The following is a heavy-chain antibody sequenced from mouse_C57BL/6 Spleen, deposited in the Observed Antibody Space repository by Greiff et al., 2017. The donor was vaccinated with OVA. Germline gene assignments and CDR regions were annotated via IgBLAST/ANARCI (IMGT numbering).Heavy chain of an antibody. V-gene: IGHV1-64*01. Sequence: VQLQQSGAELVKPGASVKLSCKASGYTFTSYWMHWVKQRPGQGLEWIGMIHPNSGSTNYNEKFKSKATLTVDKSSSTAYMQLSSLTSEDSAVYYCARMWLRRGDFDYWGQGTTLTVSS. CDR1: GYTFTSYW. D-gene: IGHD2-2*01. J-gene: IGHJ2*01. CDR3: ARMWLRRGDFDY. CDR2: IHPNSGST.